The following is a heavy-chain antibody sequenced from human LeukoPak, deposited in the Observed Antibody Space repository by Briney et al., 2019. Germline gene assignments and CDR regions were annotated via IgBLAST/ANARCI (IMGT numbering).Heavy chain of an antibody. D-gene: IGHD6-19*01. J-gene: IGHJ4*02. CDR2: INPNSGGT. CDR1: GYTFTGYY. CDR3: AREMAVAGSGVIDS. V-gene: IGHV1-2*02. Sequence: ASVKVSCKASGYTFTGYYMHWVRQTPGQGLEWMGWINPNSGGTNYAQKFQGRVTMTTDTFTNTAYMELRSLRSDDTAVYYCAREMAVAGSGVIDSWGQGTLVTVSS.